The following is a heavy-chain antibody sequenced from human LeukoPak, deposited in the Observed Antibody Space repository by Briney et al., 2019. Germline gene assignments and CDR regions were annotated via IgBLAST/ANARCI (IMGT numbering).Heavy chain of an antibody. V-gene: IGHV3-23*01. CDR1: GFTFSIYA. CDR3: GKGYYDFWSGYFDY. Sequence: GGSLRLSCSAAGFTFSIYAMSCVRQAPGDWLEWDYNSSGSGGSKYYADSVKGWFDNSRDNSKIKLYLQMNSLRAEDKGVYYCGKGYYDFWSGYFDYWGPGILVT. J-gene: IGHJ4*02. CDR2: SSGSGGSK. D-gene: IGHD3-3*01.